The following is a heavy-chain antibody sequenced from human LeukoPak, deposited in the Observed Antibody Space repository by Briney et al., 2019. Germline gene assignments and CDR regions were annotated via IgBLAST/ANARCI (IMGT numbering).Heavy chain of an antibody. CDR1: GYSISSGYY. D-gene: IGHD3-9*01. Sequence: PSETLSLTCTVSGYSISSGYYWAWIRQPPGKGLEWIGSVYHSGSTYYNPSLKSRVTISVDTSKNQFSLKLSSVTAADTAVYYCARAKYFDWWSVTARIAVGGSYYYYYMDVWGKGTTVTVSS. CDR3: ARAKYFDWWSVTARIAVGGSYYYYYMDV. V-gene: IGHV4-38-2*02. CDR2: VYHSGST. J-gene: IGHJ6*03.